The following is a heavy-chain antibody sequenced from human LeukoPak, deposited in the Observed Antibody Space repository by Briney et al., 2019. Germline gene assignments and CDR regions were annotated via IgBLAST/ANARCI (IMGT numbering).Heavy chain of an antibody. J-gene: IGHJ4*02. CDR1: GYSFTSYW. Sequence: GESLKISCQGSGYSFTSYWIRWVRQMPGKGLEWMGRIDPSDSYTNYSPSFQGHVTISADKSISTAYLQWSSLKASDTAMYYCARNGEVATEYYFDYWGQGTLVTVSS. CDR3: ARNGEVATEYYFDY. V-gene: IGHV5-10-1*01. D-gene: IGHD5-12*01. CDR2: IDPSDSYT.